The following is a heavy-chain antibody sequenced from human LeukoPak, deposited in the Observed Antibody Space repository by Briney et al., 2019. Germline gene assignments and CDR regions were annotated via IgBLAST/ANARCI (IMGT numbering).Heavy chain of an antibody. Sequence: PGGSLRLSCAASGFTFSSYAMHWVRQAPGQGLEYVSAISSNGGSTYYANSVKGRFTISRDNSKNTLYLQLSSLRAEDMAVYYCARGVRLSSSSSYDPWGQGTLVTVSS. V-gene: IGHV3-64*01. CDR1: GFTFSSYA. J-gene: IGHJ5*02. CDR3: ARGVRLSSSSSYDP. CDR2: ISSNGGST. D-gene: IGHD2-2*01.